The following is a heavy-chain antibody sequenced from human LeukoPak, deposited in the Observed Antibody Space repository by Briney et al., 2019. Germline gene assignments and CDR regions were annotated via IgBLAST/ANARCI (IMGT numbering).Heavy chain of an antibody. Sequence: ASVKVSCKASGGTFSSYAISWVRQAPGQGLEWMGIINPSGGSTSYAQKFQGRVTMTRDTSTSTVYMELSSLRSEDTAVYYCARDGPDYGDYAAFDIWGQGTMVTVSS. CDR3: ARDGPDYGDYAAFDI. D-gene: IGHD4-17*01. CDR2: INPSGGST. CDR1: GGTFSSYA. J-gene: IGHJ3*02. V-gene: IGHV1-46*01.